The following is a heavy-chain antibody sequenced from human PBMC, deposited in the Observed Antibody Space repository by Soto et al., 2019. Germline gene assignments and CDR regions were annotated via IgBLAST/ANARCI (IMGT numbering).Heavy chain of an antibody. V-gene: IGHV3-64*02. CDR1: GFTFSSYA. CDR2: FSSSGDRT. Sequence: EVQLVESGEGLVQPGGSLRLSCAASGFTFSSYAMHWVRQAPGKGLEYVSAFSSSGDRTYYADSVKGRFTISRDNSKNTLYLQMGSLRAEDMAVYYCARGGDVVVPAAIMYFDYWGQGTLVTVSS. D-gene: IGHD2-2*01. CDR3: ARGGDVVVPAAIMYFDY. J-gene: IGHJ4*02.